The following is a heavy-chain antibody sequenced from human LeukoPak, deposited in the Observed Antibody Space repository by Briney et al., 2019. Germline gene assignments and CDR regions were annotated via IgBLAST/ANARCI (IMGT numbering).Heavy chain of an antibody. J-gene: IGHJ3*02. V-gene: IGHV3-30-3*01. Sequence: GGSLRLFCAASGFTFSSYAMHWVRQAPGKGLEWVAVISYDGSNKYYADSVKGRFTISRDNSKNTLYLQMNSLRAEDTAVYYCARDLDAFGIWGQGTMVTVSS. CDR2: ISYDGSNK. CDR1: GFTFSSYA. CDR3: ARDLDAFGI.